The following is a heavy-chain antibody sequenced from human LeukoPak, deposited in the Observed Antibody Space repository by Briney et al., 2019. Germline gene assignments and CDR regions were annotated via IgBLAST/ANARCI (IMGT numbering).Heavy chain of an antibody. D-gene: IGHD2-15*01. CDR1: GGSFSGYY. Sequence: SETLSLTCAVSGGSFSGYYWSWIRQPPGKGLEWIGEINHSGSTNYNPSLKSRVTISVDTSKNQFSLKLSSVTAADTAVYYCALVVVVAATKNWFDPWGQGTLVTVSS. V-gene: IGHV4-34*01. CDR3: ALVVVVAATKNWFDP. CDR2: INHSGST. J-gene: IGHJ5*02.